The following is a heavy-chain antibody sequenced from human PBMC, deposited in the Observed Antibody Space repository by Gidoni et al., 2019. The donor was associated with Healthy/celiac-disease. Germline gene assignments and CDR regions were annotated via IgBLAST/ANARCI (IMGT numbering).Heavy chain of an antibody. V-gene: IGHV4-4*02. Sequence: QVQLQESGPGLVKPSGTLSLTCAVPGGPISSSNWWSWVRQAPGKGLEWIGELDHSGSTNYNPSLKSRVTISVDKSKNQFSLKLSSVTAADTAVYYCARILGYCSGGSCHYYYYGMDVWGQGTTVTVSS. D-gene: IGHD2-15*01. CDR3: ARILGYCSGGSCHYYYYGMDV. CDR1: GGPISSSNW. J-gene: IGHJ6*02. CDR2: LDHSGST.